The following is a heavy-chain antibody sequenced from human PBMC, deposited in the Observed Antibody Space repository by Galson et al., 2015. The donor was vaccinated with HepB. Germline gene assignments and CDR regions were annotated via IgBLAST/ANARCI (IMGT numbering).Heavy chain of an antibody. V-gene: IGHV3-11*01. CDR1: GFTFSDFY. J-gene: IGHJ4*02. Sequence: SLRLSCAASGFTFSDFYMTWIRQAPGKGLEWVSYISSGGSSKYYADSVKGRFTLSRDNAKNSLYLQMNSLRAEDTAVYYCARAWTGYYTFDYWGQGILVTVSS. CDR3: ARAWTGYYTFDY. CDR2: ISSGGSSK. D-gene: IGHD3/OR15-3a*01.